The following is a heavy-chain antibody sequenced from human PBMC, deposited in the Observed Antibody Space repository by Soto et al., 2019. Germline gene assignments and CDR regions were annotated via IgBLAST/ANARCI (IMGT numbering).Heavy chain of an antibody. J-gene: IGHJ4*02. Sequence: EVQVVESGGGLVQPGGSLRLSCVASGFTFSSYWMHWVRQAPGRGLAWVSGISTDGRDTRYADSVKGRFTISRENAKNTLYLQMDSLRAEDTAVFYCARDFKDRGWGQGTLVTVSS. CDR2: ISTDGRDT. CDR3: ARDFKDRG. V-gene: IGHV3-74*01. CDR1: GFTFSSYW.